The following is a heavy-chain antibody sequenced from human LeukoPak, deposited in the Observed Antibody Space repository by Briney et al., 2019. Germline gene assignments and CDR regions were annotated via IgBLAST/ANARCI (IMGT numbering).Heavy chain of an antibody. D-gene: IGHD2-8*01. CDR1: GFSFSSYG. Sequence: GRSLRLSCAAFGFSFSSYGMHWVRQAPGKGLEWVAVIWPDRSNKFHLESVQGRFTISRDNSRNTLYLQMNSLRAEDTATYHCAKWGGTCSNGVCYSSSYYLDVWGKGTTVIVSS. V-gene: IGHV3-33*06. CDR2: IWPDRSNK. CDR3: AKWGGTCSNGVCYSSSYYLDV. J-gene: IGHJ6*04.